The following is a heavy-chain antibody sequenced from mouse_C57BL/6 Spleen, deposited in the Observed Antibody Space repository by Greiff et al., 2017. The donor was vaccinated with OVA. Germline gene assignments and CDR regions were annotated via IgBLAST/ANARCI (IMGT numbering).Heavy chain of an antibody. J-gene: IGHJ2*01. V-gene: IGHV1-80*01. CDR1: GYAFSSYW. CDR3: ARRDDGYYSY. Sequence: VKLQESGAELVKPGASVKISCKASGYAFSSYWMNWVKQRPGKGLEWIGQIYPGDGDTNYNGKFKGKATLTADKSSSTAYMQLSSLTSEDSAVYFCARRDDGYYSYWGQGTTLTVSS. D-gene: IGHD2-3*01. CDR2: IYPGDGDT.